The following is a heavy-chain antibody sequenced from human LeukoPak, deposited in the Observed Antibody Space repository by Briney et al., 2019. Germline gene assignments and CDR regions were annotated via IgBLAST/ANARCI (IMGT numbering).Heavy chain of an antibody. CDR2: ISSSSSYI. D-gene: IGHD2-15*01. CDR3: ARGGPIVVVVAATRIGLDWFDP. Sequence: GGSLRLSCAASGFSFSSYSMNWVRQAPGKGLEWVSSISSSSSYIYYVDSVKGRFTISRDNAKNSLYLQMNSLRAEDTAVYYCARGGPIVVVVAATRIGLDWFDPWGQGTLVTVSS. J-gene: IGHJ5*02. V-gene: IGHV3-21*01. CDR1: GFSFSSYS.